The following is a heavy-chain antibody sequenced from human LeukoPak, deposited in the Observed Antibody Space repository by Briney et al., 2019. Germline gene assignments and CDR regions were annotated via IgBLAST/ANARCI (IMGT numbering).Heavy chain of an antibody. CDR1: GYTFTSYG. CDR3: VRRRWDQWLATFDY. CDR2: ISTYNGNT. Sequence: ASVKVSCKASGYTFTSYGITWVRQAPGQGLEWMGWISTYNGNTNYAQKFQGRVTMTTDTSTSTAYMDLSSLRSDDTAVYYCVRRRWDQWLATFDYWGQGTLVTVSS. D-gene: IGHD6-19*01. V-gene: IGHV1-18*01. J-gene: IGHJ4*02.